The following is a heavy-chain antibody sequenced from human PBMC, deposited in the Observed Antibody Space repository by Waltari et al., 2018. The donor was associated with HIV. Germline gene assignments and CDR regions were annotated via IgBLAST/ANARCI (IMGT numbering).Heavy chain of an antibody. Sequence: QVQLVQPGAEVKTPGASVKVSCKASGYTFTGYYIHWVRQAPGQGLEWMGWINPNSGGTNDAQKLQGRVTMTRDTSISTAYMELSRLRSDDTAVYYCARTFLYCSGGTCYFDYWGQGTLVTVSS. CDR1: GYTFTGYY. J-gene: IGHJ4*02. CDR2: INPNSGGT. D-gene: IGHD2-15*01. CDR3: ARTFLYCSGGTCYFDY. V-gene: IGHV1-2*02.